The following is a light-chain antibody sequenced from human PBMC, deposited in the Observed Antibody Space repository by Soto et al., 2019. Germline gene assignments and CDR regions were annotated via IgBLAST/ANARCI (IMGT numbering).Light chain of an antibody. Sequence: EIVMTQSPATLSVSPGERATLSCRASQTVNNNLAWYQQKPGQAPRLLIYGASTRATGIPVRFSGSGSGTEFTLTISSLQSEDFAVYYCQQYNNWPRTFGRGTKEEIK. CDR2: GAS. J-gene: IGKJ1*01. CDR1: QTVNNN. CDR3: QQYNNWPRT. V-gene: IGKV3-15*01.